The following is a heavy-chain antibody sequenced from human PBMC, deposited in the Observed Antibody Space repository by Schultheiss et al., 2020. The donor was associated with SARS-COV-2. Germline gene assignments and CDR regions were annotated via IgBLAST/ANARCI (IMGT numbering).Heavy chain of an antibody. CDR2: IYYSGST. D-gene: IGHD1-26*01. V-gene: IGHV4-59*01. CDR3: ARRRSGSYYGSAGFDY. J-gene: IGHJ4*02. Sequence: SETLSLTCTVSGGSISSYYWSWIRQPPGKGLEWIGYIYYSGSTNYNPSLKSRVTISVDTSKNQFSLKLSSVTAADTAVYYCARRRSGSYYGSAGFDYWGQGTLVTVSS. CDR1: GGSISSYY.